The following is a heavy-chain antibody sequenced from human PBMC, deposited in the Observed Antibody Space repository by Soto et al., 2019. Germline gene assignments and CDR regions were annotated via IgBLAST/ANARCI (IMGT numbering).Heavy chain of an antibody. CDR1: GSTFSDYY. CDR3: ARGYYDFWSGYYIGPYGMDV. D-gene: IGHD3-3*01. Sequence: GGSLRLSCAVSGSTFSDYYMSWIRQAPGKGLEWVSYISSRGSSIYYADSVKGRFTISRDNAKNSLYLQMNGLRAEDTAVYYCARGYYDFWSGYYIGPYGMDVWGQGTTVTVSS. V-gene: IGHV3-11*01. CDR2: ISSRGSSI. J-gene: IGHJ6*02.